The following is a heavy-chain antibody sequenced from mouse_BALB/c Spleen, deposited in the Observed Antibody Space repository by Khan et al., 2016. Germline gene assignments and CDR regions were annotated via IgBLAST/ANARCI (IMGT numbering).Heavy chain of an antibody. CDR1: GFDFSRYW. D-gene: IGHD1-1*01. J-gene: IGHJ2*01. Sequence: EVKLLESGGGLVQPGRSLKLSCAASGFDFSRYWMTWVRQAPGKGLEWIGEINPDSSTVNYMPSLKDKFFISRDNAKNTLYLQMSKVRSEDTALYYCARLYYYGCVAYWGQGTTLTVSS. CDR2: INPDSSTV. V-gene: IGHV4-1*02. CDR3: ARLYYYGCVAY.